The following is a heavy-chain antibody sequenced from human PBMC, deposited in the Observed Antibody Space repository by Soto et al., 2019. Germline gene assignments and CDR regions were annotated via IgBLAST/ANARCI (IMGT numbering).Heavy chain of an antibody. V-gene: IGHV2-5*01. CDR2: VYWHDDL. CDR3: ARAYDWNYA. Sequence: SGPTLVNPTQTLTLTCTVSGFSLTTIGVGVGWIRQSPGKGLEWLASVYWHDDLRYNPSLKDRLTISRDTSKNQVVLTMTNMDPVDTATYYCARAYDWNYAWGQGILVTVSS. D-gene: IGHD1-7*01. J-gene: IGHJ5*02. CDR1: GFSLTTIGVG.